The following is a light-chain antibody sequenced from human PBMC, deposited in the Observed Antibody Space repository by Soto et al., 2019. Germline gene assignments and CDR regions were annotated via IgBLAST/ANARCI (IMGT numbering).Light chain of an antibody. Sequence: QSALTQPASVSGSPGQSITISCTGTSSDVVGYNYVSWYQQHPGKAPKLMIYDVSNRTSGVSNRFSGSKSGNTASLTISGLQAEEEADYYCSSYTSSSTLVFGGGTKVTVL. J-gene: IGLJ2*01. V-gene: IGLV2-14*01. CDR3: SSYTSSSTLV. CDR2: DVS. CDR1: SSDVVGYNY.